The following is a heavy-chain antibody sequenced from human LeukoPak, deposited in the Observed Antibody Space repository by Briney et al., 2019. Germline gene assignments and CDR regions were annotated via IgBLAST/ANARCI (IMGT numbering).Heavy chain of an antibody. V-gene: IGHV3-53*01. CDR2: IYSGGST. CDR3: AGEVYRYFDL. D-gene: IGHD6-6*01. J-gene: IGHJ2*01. CDR1: GFTFSDYY. Sequence: GGSLRLSCAASGFTFSDYYMSWVRQAPGKGLEWVSVIYSGGSTYYADSVKGRFTISRDNSKNTLYLQMNSLRAEDTAVYYCAGEVYRYFDLWGRGTLVTVSS.